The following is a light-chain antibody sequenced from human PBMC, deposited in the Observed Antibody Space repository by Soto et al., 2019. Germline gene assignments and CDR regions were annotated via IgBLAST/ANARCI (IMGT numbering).Light chain of an antibody. J-gene: IGKJ4*01. V-gene: IGKV1-9*01. CDR2: AAS. CDR1: QGISSY. CDR3: QQLNSYPLT. Sequence: EIQMTQPPSTLSASVVDRVTITCRASQGISSYLAWYQQKPAKAPKLLIYAASTLQSGVPSRFSGSGSGTDFTLTISSLQPEDFATYYCQQLNSYPLTFGGGTKVDIK.